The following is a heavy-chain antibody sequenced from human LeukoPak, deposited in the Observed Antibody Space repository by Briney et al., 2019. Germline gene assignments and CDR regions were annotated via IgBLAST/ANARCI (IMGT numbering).Heavy chain of an antibody. Sequence: GGSLRLSCAASGFTFSSYEMNWVRQAPGKGLEWVSYISSSGSTIYYADSVKGRFTISRDNAKNSLYLQMNSLRAEDTAVYYCAAGRQQFRMNWFAPWGQGPLVTVSS. V-gene: IGHV3-48*03. CDR1: GFTFSSYE. J-gene: IGHJ5*02. CDR2: ISSSGSTI. D-gene: IGHD2-2*01. CDR3: AAGRQQFRMNWFAP.